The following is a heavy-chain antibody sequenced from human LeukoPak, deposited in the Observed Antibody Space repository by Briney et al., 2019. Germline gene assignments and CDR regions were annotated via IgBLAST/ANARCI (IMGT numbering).Heavy chain of an antibody. CDR3: ARSSSAYYYEIDY. D-gene: IGHD3-22*01. Sequence: PGGSLRLSCAASGFNVNNNYMNWVRQAPGEGLEWVSVIYIGGSTDYADSVKGRFTISRDDSKNTVYLQMNSLRAEDTAVYYCARSSSAYYYEIDYWGQGTLVTVSS. CDR2: IYIGGST. CDR1: GFNVNNNY. J-gene: IGHJ4*02. V-gene: IGHV3-53*01.